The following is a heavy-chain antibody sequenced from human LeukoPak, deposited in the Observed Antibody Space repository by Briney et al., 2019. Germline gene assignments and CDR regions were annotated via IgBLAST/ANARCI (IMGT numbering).Heavy chain of an antibody. CDR2: IYYSGST. V-gene: IGHV4-39*07. CDR1: GGSISSSSYY. J-gene: IGHJ4*02. Sequence: SETLSLTCTVSGGSISSSSYYWGWLRQPPGKGLEWVGSIYYSGSTYYNASLKSRVTISVDTSKNHFSLKLSSVTAADTAVYYCARDWGYSSSWYVFWGQGTLVTVSS. D-gene: IGHD6-13*01. CDR3: ARDWGYSSSWYVF.